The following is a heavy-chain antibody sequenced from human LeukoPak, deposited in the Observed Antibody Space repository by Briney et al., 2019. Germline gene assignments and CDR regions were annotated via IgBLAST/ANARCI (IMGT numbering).Heavy chain of an antibody. CDR1: GFTFSGHY. D-gene: IGHD2-21*02. CDR2: INPHSGGT. Sequence: GASVKVSCKASGFTFSGHYIHWVRQAPGQGLEWMGYINPHSGGTSSPQKFQGRATMTTDTSISAVYMELSSLTSDDTAKYYCVREGNELLSKNFDYWGQGSLVTVSS. J-gene: IGHJ4*02. V-gene: IGHV1-2*02. CDR3: VREGNELLSKNFDY.